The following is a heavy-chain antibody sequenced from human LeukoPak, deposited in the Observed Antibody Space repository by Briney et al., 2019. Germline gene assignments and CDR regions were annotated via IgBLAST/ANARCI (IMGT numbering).Heavy chain of an antibody. J-gene: IGHJ5*02. CDR1: GFTFDDYA. Sequence: GGSLRLSCAVSGFTFDDYAMHWVRQVPGKGLEWVSGISWNSGSIGYADSVKGRFTISRDNAKNSLYLQMNSLRAEDTALYYCAKDTSSSWYIGYNNWFDPWGQGTLVTVSS. V-gene: IGHV3-9*01. CDR3: AKDTSSSWYIGYNNWFDP. CDR2: ISWNSGSI. D-gene: IGHD6-13*01.